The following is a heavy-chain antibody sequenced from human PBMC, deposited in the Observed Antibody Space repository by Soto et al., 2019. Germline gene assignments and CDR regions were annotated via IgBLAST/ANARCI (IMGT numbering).Heavy chain of an antibody. CDR1: GGTFSSYT. Sequence: QVQLVQSGAEVKKPGSSVKVSCKASGGTFSSYTISWVRQAPGQGLEWMGRIIPILGIANYAQKFQGRVTIATDKSTSTAYMELRSVRSEDTAVYYCARSHVGGYSGDAGMDVWGQGTTVTVSS. CDR2: IIPILGIA. CDR3: ARSHVGGYSGDAGMDV. V-gene: IGHV1-69*02. J-gene: IGHJ6*02. D-gene: IGHD5-12*01.